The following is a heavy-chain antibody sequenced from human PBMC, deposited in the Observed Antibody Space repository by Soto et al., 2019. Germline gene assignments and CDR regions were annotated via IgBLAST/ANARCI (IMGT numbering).Heavy chain of an antibody. D-gene: IGHD3-22*01. CDR2: ISYDGSNK. CDR1: GFTFSAYA. J-gene: IGHJ4*02. V-gene: IGHV3-30-3*01. Sequence: LRLSCAASGFTFSAYAMSWVRQAPGKGLEWVAVISYDGSNKYYADSVKGRFTISRDNSKNTLYLQMNSLRAEDTAVYYCARAIVVTAKFDYWGQGTLVTVSS. CDR3: ARAIVVTAKFDY.